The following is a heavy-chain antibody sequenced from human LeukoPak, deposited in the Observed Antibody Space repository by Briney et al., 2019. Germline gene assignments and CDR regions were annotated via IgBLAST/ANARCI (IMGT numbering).Heavy chain of an antibody. CDR3: ARQGYDFWSGYFTVGFDP. J-gene: IGHJ5*02. CDR1: GGPISSSSYY. CDR2: IYYSGST. D-gene: IGHD3-3*01. V-gene: IGHV4-39*01. Sequence: SETLSLTCTVSGGPISSSSYYWGWIRQPPGKGLEWIGSIYYSGSTYYNPSLKSRVTISVDTSKNQFSLKLSSVTAADTAVYYCARQGYDFWSGYFTVGFDPWDQGTLVTVSS.